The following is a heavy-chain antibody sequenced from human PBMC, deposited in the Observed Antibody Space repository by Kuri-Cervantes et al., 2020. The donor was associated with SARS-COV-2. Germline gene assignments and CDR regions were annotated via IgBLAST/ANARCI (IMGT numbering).Heavy chain of an antibody. J-gene: IGHJ4*02. V-gene: IGHV4-4*02. CDR1: GGSISSSNW. D-gene: IGHD3-10*01. CDR2: IHRTGTT. Sequence: SCAVSGGSISSSNWWSWVRQPPGKGLEWIGEIHRTGTTNYNPPLESRVTISVDRSKNQFSLTLRSVTAADTAVYYCAFNYGTGSYFYWGQGTLVTVSS. CDR3: AFNYGTGSYFY.